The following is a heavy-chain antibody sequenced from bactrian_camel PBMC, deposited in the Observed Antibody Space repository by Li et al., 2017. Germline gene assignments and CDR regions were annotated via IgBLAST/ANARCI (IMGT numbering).Heavy chain of an antibody. CDR1: GYLYCSDD. CDR2: IALDGTT. V-gene: IGHV3S53*01. D-gene: IGHD5*01. Sequence: HVQLVESGGGSVQAGGSLRLSCAASGYLYCSDDMSWYRQAPGKEREFVSTIALDGTTTYANSVKGRSTISQDKAKTTVYLQMNSLKPEDAAMYYCVARDTGLCEIMSAYNYWGQGTQVTVS. CDR3: VARDTGLCEIMSAYNY. J-gene: IGHJ4*01.